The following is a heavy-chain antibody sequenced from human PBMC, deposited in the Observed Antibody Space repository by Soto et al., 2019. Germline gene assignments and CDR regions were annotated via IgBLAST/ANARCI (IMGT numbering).Heavy chain of an antibody. J-gene: IGHJ6*02. Sequence: GESLKISCKGSGYGFTSYWISWVRQMPGKGLEWMGRIDPSDSYTNYSPSFQGHVAISADKSISTAYLQWSSLKASDTAMYYCASLWGPHNYYYGMDVWGQGTTVTVSS. D-gene: IGHD3-16*01. CDR1: GYGFTSYW. CDR2: IDPSDSYT. V-gene: IGHV5-10-1*01. CDR3: ASLWGPHNYYYGMDV.